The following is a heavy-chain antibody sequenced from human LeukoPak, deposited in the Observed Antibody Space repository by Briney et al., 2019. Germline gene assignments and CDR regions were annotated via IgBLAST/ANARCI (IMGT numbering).Heavy chain of an antibody. CDR1: GDSVNIYS. V-gene: IGHV4-59*02. Sequence: PSETLSLTCTVSGDSVNIYSWNCIRQSPGKRLEWIAYMYYSGTTNYNPSLENRVAISLDLSRHQFSLRLSSVTAADTVVYYCAIAPKEVASSFYYGVYVWGQGTTVTVSS. J-gene: IGHJ6*02. CDR3: AIAPKEVASSFYYGVYV. CDR2: MYYSGTT. D-gene: IGHD2-15*01.